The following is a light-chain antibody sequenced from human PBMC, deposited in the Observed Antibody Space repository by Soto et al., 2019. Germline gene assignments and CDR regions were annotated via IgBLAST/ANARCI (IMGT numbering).Light chain of an antibody. CDR3: QQYNNWPLIT. CDR1: QTISSW. Sequence: DIQMTQSPSTLSGSVGDRVTITCRASQTISSWLAWYQQKPGKAPKLLIYKASTLKSGVPSRFSGSGSGTEFTLTISSLQSEDFAVYYCQQYNNWPLITFGQGTRLEI. J-gene: IGKJ5*01. V-gene: IGKV1-5*03. CDR2: KAS.